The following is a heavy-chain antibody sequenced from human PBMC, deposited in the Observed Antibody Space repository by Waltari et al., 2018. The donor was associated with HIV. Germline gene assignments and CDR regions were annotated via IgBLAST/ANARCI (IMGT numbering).Heavy chain of an antibody. CDR1: GGSISSGSYY. CDR2: INTSGSN. J-gene: IGHJ6*02. Sequence: QVQLQESGPGLVKPSQTLSLTCPVSGGSISSGSYYWSWIRPPAGTGLKWSGRINTSGSNNDSPAIKSRVNISGDTYKNQFSRKRSSVTAADTAVYYCAREPFVNFGVVTHYYGMDVWGQGTTVTVSS. CDR3: AREPFVNFGVVTHYYGMDV. V-gene: IGHV4-61*02. D-gene: IGHD3-3*01.